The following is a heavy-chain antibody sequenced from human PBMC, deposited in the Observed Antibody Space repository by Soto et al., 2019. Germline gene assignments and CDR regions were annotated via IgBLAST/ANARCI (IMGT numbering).Heavy chain of an antibody. D-gene: IGHD5-12*01. CDR1: GFTFSTYW. CDR3: ARRYNSYFDN. CDR2: INSDGSIT. J-gene: IGHJ4*02. Sequence: PGGSLRLSCAASGFTFSTYWMHWVRQAPGKGLVWVSRINSDGSITSYADSVKGRFTISRDNAKNTLYLQMKSLTAEDTAVYYCARRYNSYFDNWGLGTLITVSS. V-gene: IGHV3-74*01.